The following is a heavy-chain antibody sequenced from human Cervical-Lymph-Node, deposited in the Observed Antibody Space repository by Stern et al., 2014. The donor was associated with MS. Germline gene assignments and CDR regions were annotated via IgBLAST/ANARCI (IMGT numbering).Heavy chain of an antibody. D-gene: IGHD4-17*01. Sequence: EVQLVQSGGGLVTLGGSLGLPFEASGFTFRAYNMTWVRKAQGRGLKWVSSINSASNYIRQADSVKGRFTISRDNAKNSLYLQMDSLRVEDTAVYYCATGQDYGDYNPWGQGTLVTVSS. CDR1: GFTFRAYN. CDR2: INSASNYI. V-gene: IGHV3-21*01. CDR3: ATGQDYGDYNP. J-gene: IGHJ5*02.